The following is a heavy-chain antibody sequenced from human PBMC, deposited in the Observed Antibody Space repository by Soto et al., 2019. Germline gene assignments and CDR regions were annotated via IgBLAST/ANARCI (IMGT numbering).Heavy chain of an antibody. Sequence: PGGSLRLSCTGSGLRFSRYWIRWLRQAPGRGLEWVANIKEDGNEKYYVDALKCRFTISRDNAKNSLYLQMDSLRADDTAVYYCAAWPLSSWFAYWGQGILVTVSS. V-gene: IGHV3-7*03. CDR3: AAWPLSSWFAY. D-gene: IGHD6-13*01. J-gene: IGHJ4*02. CDR1: GLRFSRYW. CDR2: IKEDGNEK.